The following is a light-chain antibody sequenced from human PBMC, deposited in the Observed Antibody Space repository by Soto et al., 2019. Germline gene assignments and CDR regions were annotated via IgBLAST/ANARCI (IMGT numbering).Light chain of an antibody. CDR1: QRISSY. V-gene: IGKV1-5*01. CDR2: DVS. J-gene: IGKJ4*01. Sequence: DIQMTQSPSSLSASVGDRVTITCRASQRISSYLHWYQQKPGKAPKLLIYDVSTLESGVPSRFSGSGSGTEFTLTISSLQPPDFAAYYCQQYYKYSSFGGGPKVDIK. CDR3: QQYYKYSS.